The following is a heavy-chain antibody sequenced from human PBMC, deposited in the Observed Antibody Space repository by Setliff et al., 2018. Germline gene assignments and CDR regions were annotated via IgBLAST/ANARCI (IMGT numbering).Heavy chain of an antibody. CDR2: ISASGST. CDR3: ARERTIFGILIVSGWFDP. Sequence: PSETLSLTCTVSGASISSYYWTWIRQPAGKGLEWIGRISASGSTNYNPSLKSRVTMSVDTSKNQVFLNLSSVTAADTAVYYCARERTIFGILIVSGWFDPWGQGTLVTVSS. V-gene: IGHV4-4*07. J-gene: IGHJ5*02. D-gene: IGHD3-3*01. CDR1: GASISSYY.